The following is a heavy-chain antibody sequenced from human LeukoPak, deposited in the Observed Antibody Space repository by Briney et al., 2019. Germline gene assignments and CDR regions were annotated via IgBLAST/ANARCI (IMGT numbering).Heavy chain of an antibody. Sequence: PGGSLRLSCTVSGFTVSSDSMSWVRQAPGKVLEWVSFIYSGGSTHYSDSVKGRFTISRDNSKNTLYLQMNSLRAEDTAVYYCARRAGAYSHPYDYWGQGTLVTVSS. CDR1: GFTVSSDS. V-gene: IGHV3-53*01. J-gene: IGHJ4*02. CDR3: ARRAGAYSHPYDY. CDR2: IYSGGST. D-gene: IGHD4-17*01.